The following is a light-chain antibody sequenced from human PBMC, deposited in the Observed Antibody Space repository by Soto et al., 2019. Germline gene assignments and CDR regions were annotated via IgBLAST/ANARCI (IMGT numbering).Light chain of an antibody. Sequence: EIRMTQFPATLSASPGGGATLSCRASQSISSSYLSWYQHKPGQAPRLLIYGASTRATGIPARFSGSGSGTEFTLTISSLQSEDYAVYYCQQYGRSPPTFGQGTKVDIK. J-gene: IGKJ1*01. V-gene: IGKV3D-7*01. CDR3: QQYGRSPPT. CDR2: GAS. CDR1: QSISSSY.